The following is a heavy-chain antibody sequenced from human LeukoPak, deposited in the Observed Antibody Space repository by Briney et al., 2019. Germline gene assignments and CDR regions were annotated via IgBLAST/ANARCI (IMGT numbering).Heavy chain of an antibody. Sequence: SETLSLTCAVYGGSFSGYYWSWIRQPAGKGLEWIGRIYTSGSTNYNPSLKSRVTISVDTSKNQFSLKLSSVTAADTAVYYCARADARGYCSGGSCLSWFDPWGQGTLVTVSS. J-gene: IGHJ5*02. V-gene: IGHV4-59*10. D-gene: IGHD2-15*01. CDR1: GGSFSGYY. CDR3: ARADARGYCSGGSCLSWFDP. CDR2: IYTSGST.